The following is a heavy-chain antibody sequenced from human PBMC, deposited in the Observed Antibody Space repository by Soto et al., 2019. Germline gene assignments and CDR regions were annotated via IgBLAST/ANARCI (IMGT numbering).Heavy chain of an antibody. D-gene: IGHD3-10*01. CDR3: ARSGSEVDY. CDR2: IKEDGSEK. Sequence: EVQLVESGGELVQPGGSLRLSCAVSGFTFSHYWMTWVREAPGKWLEWVANIKEDGSEKNYGDSVKGRFTISRDNAKNSLYLQMNSLRAGDTAVYYCARSGSEVDYWSQGTLVIVSS. J-gene: IGHJ4*02. V-gene: IGHV3-7*01. CDR1: GFTFSHYW.